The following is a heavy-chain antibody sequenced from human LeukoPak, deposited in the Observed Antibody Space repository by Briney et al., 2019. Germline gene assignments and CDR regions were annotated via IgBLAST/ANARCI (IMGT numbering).Heavy chain of an antibody. CDR3: ARHRPGERRFDP. J-gene: IGHJ5*02. Sequence: SETLSLTCTVSGGSISSSYCSWIRHPPGKGLERIGYINYSGNTNYNPSLKSRVTISVDTSKNQFSLQLSSVTAADTAVYYCARHRPGERRFDPWGQGTLVTVSS. V-gene: IGHV4-59*08. CDR2: INYSGNT. CDR1: GGSISSSY. D-gene: IGHD3-16*01.